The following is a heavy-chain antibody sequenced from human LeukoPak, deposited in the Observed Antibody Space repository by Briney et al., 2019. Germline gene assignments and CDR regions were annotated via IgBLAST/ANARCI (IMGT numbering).Heavy chain of an antibody. CDR1: GGSFSGYY. V-gene: IGHV4-34*01. Sequence: NPSETLSLTCAVYGGSFSGYYWSWIRQPPGKGLEWIGEINHSGSTNYNPSLKSRVTISVDTSKNQFSLKLSSVTAADTAVYYCARTLHWFDPWGQGTLVTVSS. J-gene: IGHJ5*02. CDR3: ARTLHWFDP. CDR2: INHSGST.